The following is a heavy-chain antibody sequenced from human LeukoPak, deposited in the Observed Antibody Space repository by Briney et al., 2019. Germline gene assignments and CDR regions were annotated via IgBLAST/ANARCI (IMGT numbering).Heavy chain of an antibody. J-gene: IGHJ4*02. D-gene: IGHD1-26*01. Sequence: GRSLRLSCAASGFTFDDYAMHWVRQAPGNGLEWVSGISWNSGSIGYADSVKGRFTISRDNAKNSLYLQMNSLRAGDTALYYCAKDKRGSYYNYFDYWGQGTLVTVSS. CDR3: AKDKRGSYYNYFDY. CDR1: GFTFDDYA. CDR2: ISWNSGSI. V-gene: IGHV3-9*01.